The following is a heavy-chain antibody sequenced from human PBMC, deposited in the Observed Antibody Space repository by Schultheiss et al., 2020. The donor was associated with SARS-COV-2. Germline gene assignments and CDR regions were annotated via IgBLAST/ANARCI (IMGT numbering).Heavy chain of an antibody. CDR2: ISSSSSTI. CDR3: ARERGVYCSSTSCYTIDY. CDR1: GFTFSSYS. Sequence: GESLKISCAASGFTFSSYSMNWVRQAPGKGLEWVSYISSSSSTIYYADSVKGRFTISRDNAKNSLYLQMNSLRAEDTAVYYCARERGVYCSSTSCYTIDYWGQGTLVTVSS. J-gene: IGHJ4*02. D-gene: IGHD2-2*02. V-gene: IGHV3-48*04.